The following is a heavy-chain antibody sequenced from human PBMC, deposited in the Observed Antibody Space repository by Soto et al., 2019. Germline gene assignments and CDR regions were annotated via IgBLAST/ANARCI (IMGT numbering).Heavy chain of an antibody. J-gene: IGHJ4*02. CDR1: GGSISSYY. CDR2: IYYSGST. CDR3: ARRYGPGFDY. V-gene: IGHV4-59*08. D-gene: IGHD5-18*01. Sequence: QVQLQESGPGLVKPSETLSITCTVSGGSISSYYWSWIRQPPGKGLEWIGYIYYSGSTNYNPSLKSRVTISVDTSKNQFSLKLGSVTAADTAVYYCARRYGPGFDYWGQGTLVTVSS.